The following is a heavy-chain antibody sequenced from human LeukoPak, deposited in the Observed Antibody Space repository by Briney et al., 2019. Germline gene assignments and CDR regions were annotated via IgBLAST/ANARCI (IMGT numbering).Heavy chain of an antibody. J-gene: IGHJ4*02. CDR2: ISSSSSYI. V-gene: IGHV3-21*01. D-gene: IGHD6-13*01. CDR1: GFTFSSYS. Sequence: GESLRLSCAASGFTFSSYSMNWVRQAPGKGLEWVSSISSSSSYIYYADSVKGRFTISRDNAKNSLYLQMNSLRAEDTAVYYCARDPSSDIAAAGTNGVYWGQGALVTVSS. CDR3: ARDPSSDIAAAGTNGVY.